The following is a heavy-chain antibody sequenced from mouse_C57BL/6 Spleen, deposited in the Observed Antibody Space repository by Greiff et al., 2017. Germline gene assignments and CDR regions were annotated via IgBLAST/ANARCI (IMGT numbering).Heavy chain of an antibody. J-gene: IGHJ2*01. CDR2: IGPGSGST. Sequence: QVQLQQSGAELVKPGASVKISCKASGYTFTDYYINWVKQRPGQGLEWLGMIGPGSGSTYYNEQFKGKATRTADKSSSTAYMQLSSLTSEDSAVYFCATYYSKRVDYWGQGTTLTVSS. CDR1: GYTFTDYY. D-gene: IGHD2-5*01. CDR3: ATYYSKRVDY. V-gene: IGHV1-77*01.